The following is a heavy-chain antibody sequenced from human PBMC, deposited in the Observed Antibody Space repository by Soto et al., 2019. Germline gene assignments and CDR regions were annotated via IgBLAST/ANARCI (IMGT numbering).Heavy chain of an antibody. CDR3: ARVAPTDRIVVVVDAFDI. CDR1: GYTFTSYD. Sequence: ASVKVSCKASGYTFTSYDINWARQATGQGLEWMGWISAYNGNTNYAQKLQGRVTMTTDTSTSTAYMELRSLRSDDTAVYYCARVAPTDRIVVVVDAFDIWGQGTMVNVSS. CDR2: ISAYNGNT. V-gene: IGHV1-18*01. D-gene: IGHD2-15*01. J-gene: IGHJ3*02.